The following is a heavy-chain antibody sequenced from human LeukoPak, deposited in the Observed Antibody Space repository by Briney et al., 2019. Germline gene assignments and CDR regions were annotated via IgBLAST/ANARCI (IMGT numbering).Heavy chain of an antibody. J-gene: IGHJ3*02. CDR2: IYPGDSDT. CDR3: ARQTRRSGYYYDAFDI. CDR1: GYSFTSYW. D-gene: IGHD3-22*01. V-gene: IGHV5-51*01. Sequence: GESLMISCKGSGYSFTSYWIGWVRQMPGKGLEWMGIIYPGDSDTRYSPSFQGQVTISADKSISTAYLQWSSLKASDTAMYYCARQTRRSGYYYDAFDIWGQGTMVTVSS.